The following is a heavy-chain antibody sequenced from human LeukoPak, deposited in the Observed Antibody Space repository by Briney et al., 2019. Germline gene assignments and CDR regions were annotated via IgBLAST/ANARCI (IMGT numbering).Heavy chain of an antibody. Sequence: GGFLRLSCAASGFTVSSNYMSWVRQAPGKGLEWVSAISGSGGSTYYADSVKGRFTISRDNAKNSLYLQMNSLRAEDTAVYYCAREKGYYGSGYYYYGMDVWGQGTTVTVSS. CDR2: ISGSGGST. CDR1: GFTVSSNY. J-gene: IGHJ6*02. V-gene: IGHV3-23*01. CDR3: AREKGYYGSGYYYYGMDV. D-gene: IGHD3-10*01.